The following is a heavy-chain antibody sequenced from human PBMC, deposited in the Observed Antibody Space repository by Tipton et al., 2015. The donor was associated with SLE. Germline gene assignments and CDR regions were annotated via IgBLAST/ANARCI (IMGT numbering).Heavy chain of an antibody. J-gene: IGHJ6*02. CDR1: GGFISSYF. Sequence: TLSLTCTVSGGFISSYFWSWIRQPPGKGLEYIGYIYYTGSTNYNPSLKSRVTISVDESKKQFSLTLTSVTAADTAVYYCARDSSGWYRTYYGMDVWGQGTTVTVSS. CDR2: IYYTGST. CDR3: ARDSSGWYRTYYGMDV. V-gene: IGHV4-59*01. D-gene: IGHD6-19*01.